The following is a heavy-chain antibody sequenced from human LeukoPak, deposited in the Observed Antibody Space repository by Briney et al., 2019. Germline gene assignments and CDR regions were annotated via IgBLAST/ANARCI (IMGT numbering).Heavy chain of an antibody. CDR1: GYTFPSYF. CDR3: AILEYSSSWDDY. CDR2: INPSGGST. D-gene: IGHD6-13*01. J-gene: IGHJ4*02. V-gene: IGHV1-46*01. Sequence: ASVKVSCKASGYTFPSYFMHWVRQAPGQGLEWMGIINPSGGSTSYAQKFQGRVTMTRDTSTSTVYMELSSLRSEDTAVYYCAILEYSSSWDDYWGQGTLVTVSS.